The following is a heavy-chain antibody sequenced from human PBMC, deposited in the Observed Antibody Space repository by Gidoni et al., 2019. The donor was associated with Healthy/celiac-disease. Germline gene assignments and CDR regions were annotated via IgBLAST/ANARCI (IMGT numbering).Heavy chain of an antibody. V-gene: IGHV4-59*01. Sequence: QVQLQESGPGLVKPSETLSLTCTVSGGSISSYYWSWIRQPPGKGLEWIGYIYYSGSTNYNPSLKSRVTISVDTSKNQFSLKLSSVTAADTAVYYCARWEGSYSYGYPDNWFDPWGQGTLVTVSS. CDR2: IYYSGST. D-gene: IGHD5-18*01. CDR3: ARWEGSYSYGYPDNWFDP. CDR1: GGSISSYY. J-gene: IGHJ5*02.